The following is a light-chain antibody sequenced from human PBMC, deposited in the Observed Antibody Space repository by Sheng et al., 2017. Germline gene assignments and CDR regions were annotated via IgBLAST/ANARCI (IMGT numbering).Light chain of an antibody. J-gene: IGKJ1*01. Sequence: ESVLTQFPGTLSLSPGERATLSCRASQSLSSNYLAWYQQKPGQAPKLLIYNTATRATGIPDRFTGSGSGTDFTLTITRLEPEDFAVYYCQQYGGSRTFGQGTKVEI. CDR3: QQYGGSRT. CDR2: NTA. CDR1: QSLSSNY. V-gene: IGKV3-20*01.